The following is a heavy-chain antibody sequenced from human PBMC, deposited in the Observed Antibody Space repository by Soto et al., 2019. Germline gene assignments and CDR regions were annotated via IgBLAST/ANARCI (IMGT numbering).Heavy chain of an antibody. CDR2: IIPILGIA. CDR3: ARGSLHSSSLKFDP. J-gene: IGHJ5*02. Sequence: GASVKVSCKASGGTFSSYTISWVRQAPGQGLEWMGRIIPILGIANYAQKFQGRVTITADKSTSTAYMELSSLRSEDTAVYYCARGSLHSSSLKFDPWGQGTLVTVSS. CDR1: GGTFSSYT. D-gene: IGHD6-6*01. V-gene: IGHV1-69*02.